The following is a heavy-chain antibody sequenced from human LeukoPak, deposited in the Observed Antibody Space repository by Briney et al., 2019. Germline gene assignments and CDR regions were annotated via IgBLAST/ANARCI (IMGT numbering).Heavy chain of an antibody. D-gene: IGHD6-19*01. CDR3: AKAHSSGWTTRYFDC. V-gene: IGHV3-23*01. CDR2: IDYGSGGS. J-gene: IGHJ4*02. CDR1: GFTFSSYA. Sequence: PGGSLRLSCAASGFTFSSYAMGWVRQAPGKGLEWDSLIDYGSGGSHDADSVKGRFTISRDNSKNTLYLQMNSLRAEDTAIYYCAKAHSSGWTTRYFDCWGQGALVTVSS.